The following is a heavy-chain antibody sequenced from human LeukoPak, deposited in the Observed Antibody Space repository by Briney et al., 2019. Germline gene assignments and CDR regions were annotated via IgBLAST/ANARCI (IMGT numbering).Heavy chain of an antibody. D-gene: IGHD3-10*01. Sequence: SETLSLTCTVSGGSISSGSYYWSWIRQPAGKGLEWIGRIYTSGSTNYNPSLKSRVTISVDTSKNQFSLKLSSVTAADTAVYYCARDPSYYGSGSILGYAFDIWGQGTMVTVSS. CDR2: IYTSGST. CDR3: ARDPSYYGSGSILGYAFDI. J-gene: IGHJ3*02. V-gene: IGHV4-61*02. CDR1: GGSISSGSYY.